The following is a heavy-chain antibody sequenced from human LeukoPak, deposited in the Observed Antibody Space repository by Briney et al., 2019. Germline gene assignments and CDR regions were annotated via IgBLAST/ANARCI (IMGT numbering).Heavy chain of an antibody. CDR2: TNLSGGST. V-gene: IGHV1-46*01. CDR3: ARSEYCRSTSCYKGGDY. J-gene: IGHJ4*02. CDR1: GNTFSRYH. Sequence: ASVKVSCKASGNTFSRYHMYWVRQAPGQGLEWMGITNLSGGSTSYAQKFQGRVTMTRDTSTSTVYMELSSLRSEDTAVYYCARSEYCRSTSCYKGGDYWGQGTLVTVSS. D-gene: IGHD2-2*02.